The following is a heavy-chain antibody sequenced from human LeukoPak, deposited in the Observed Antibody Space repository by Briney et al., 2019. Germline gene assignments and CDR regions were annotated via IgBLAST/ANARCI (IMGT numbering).Heavy chain of an antibody. CDR2: IYTSGST. Sequence: SQTLSLTCTVSGGSISSGSYDWRWIRQPAGRGLEWIVRIYTSGSTNYNPDLKSRVNITVDTSKNQFSLKLSSVTAADTAVYYCARDYPLVYCSSTSCPGAYYYMDVWGKGTTVTVSS. CDR1: GGSISSGSYD. CDR3: ARDYPLVYCSSTSCPGAYYYMDV. V-gene: IGHV4-61*02. D-gene: IGHD2-2*01. J-gene: IGHJ6*03.